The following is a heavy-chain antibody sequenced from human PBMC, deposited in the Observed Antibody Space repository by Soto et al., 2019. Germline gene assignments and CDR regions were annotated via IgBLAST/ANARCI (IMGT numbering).Heavy chain of an antibody. CDR2: ISGSGATT. CDR1: GFTFNRYA. CDR3: AKDPEVVVTAPDY. Sequence: GGSLRLSCAASGFTFNRYAMNWVRQAAGKGLEWVSGISGSGATTYYADSVKGRFTISRDNSKNTLYLQMNSLGAGDTAVYYCAKDPEVVVTAPDYWGQGTLVTVSS. J-gene: IGHJ4*02. V-gene: IGHV3-23*01. D-gene: IGHD2-21*02.